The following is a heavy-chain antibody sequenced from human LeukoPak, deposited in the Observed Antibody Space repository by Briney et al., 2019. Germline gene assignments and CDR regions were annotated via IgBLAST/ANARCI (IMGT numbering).Heavy chain of an antibody. CDR1: GFTFSSYW. D-gene: IGHD3-10*01. V-gene: IGHV4-4*02. J-gene: IGHJ5*02. Sequence: PGGSLRLSCAASGFTFSSYWMSWVRQPPGKGLEWIGEIYHSGSTNYNPSLKSRVTISVDKSKNQFSLKLSSVTAADTAVYYCARGNTMVRGVIITGNWFDPWGQGTLVTVSS. CDR3: ARGNTMVRGVIITGNWFDP. CDR2: IYHSGST.